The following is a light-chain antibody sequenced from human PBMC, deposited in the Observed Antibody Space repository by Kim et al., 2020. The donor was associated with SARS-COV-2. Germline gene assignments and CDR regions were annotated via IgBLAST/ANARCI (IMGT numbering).Light chain of an antibody. J-gene: IGLJ1*01. CDR1: SLRSHY. CDR2: GEN. Sequence: ALGQTVRITCQGDSLRSHYATWYQQKPGQAPVLVIYGENKRPSGIPDRFFGSSSGTTASLTITVAQAEDEADYYCNSRDNSGHREVFGTGTKVTVL. CDR3: NSRDNSGHREV. V-gene: IGLV3-19*01.